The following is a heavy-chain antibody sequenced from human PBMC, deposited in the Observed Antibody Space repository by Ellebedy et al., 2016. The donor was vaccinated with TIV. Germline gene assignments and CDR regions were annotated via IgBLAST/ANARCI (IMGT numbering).Heavy chain of an antibody. CDR1: GDSISSTNYF. V-gene: IGHV3-7*03. CDR2: INPDGSAE. CDR3: VTWGKSYGR. D-gene: IGHD3-16*01. J-gene: IGHJ4*02. Sequence: PSETLSLTCIVSGDSISSTNYFWGWIRQPPGKGLEWVAHINPDGSAEYYVDSVKGRFTISRDNAKRSLFLQMNSLRVDDTAVYYCVTWGKSYGRWGQGSLVTISS.